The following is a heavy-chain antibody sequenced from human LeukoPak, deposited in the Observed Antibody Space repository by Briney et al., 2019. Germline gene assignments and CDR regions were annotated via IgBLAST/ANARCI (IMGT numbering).Heavy chain of an antibody. V-gene: IGHV4-34*01. CDR3: ARGERGVIVHDGDY. D-gene: IGHD3-10*01. Sequence: PSETLSLTCAVYGGSFSGYYWSWIRQPPGKGLEWIGEINHSGSTNYNPSLKSRVTISVDTSKNQFSLKLSSVTAADTAVYYCARGERGVIVHDGDYWGQGTLVTVSS. J-gene: IGHJ4*02. CDR1: GGSFSGYY. CDR2: INHSGST.